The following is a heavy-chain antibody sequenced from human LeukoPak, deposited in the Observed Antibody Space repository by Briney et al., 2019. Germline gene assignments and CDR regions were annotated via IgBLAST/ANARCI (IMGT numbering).Heavy chain of an antibody. V-gene: IGHV1-8*01. Sequence: GASVKVSCKASGYTFTSYDINWVRQAPGQGLEWMGWMNPNSGNAVYAQKFQGRVTMTRNTSITTAYMELTSLRSEDTAMYYCARGQSQFDYWAREPWSPSPQ. CDR1: GYTFTSYD. CDR2: MNPNSGNA. CDR3: ARGQSQFDY. J-gene: IGHJ4*02.